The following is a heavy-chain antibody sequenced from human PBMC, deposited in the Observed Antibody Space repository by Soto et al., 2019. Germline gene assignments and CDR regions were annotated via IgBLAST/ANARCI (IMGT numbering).Heavy chain of an antibody. CDR2: IFWDDDK. V-gene: IGHV2-5*02. Sequence: QITLEESGPTLLKPTQTLTLTCTFSGFSLTTEGVSVAWARQSPGKAPEWLAVIFWDDDKRFNPSLSSRLTITKDISKSQVVLTLTRVDSEDAATYFCAHRSCDSRTFSVDSWGPGTKVTVSS. CDR3: AHRSCDSRTFSVDS. CDR1: GFSLTTEGVS. J-gene: IGHJ4*02. D-gene: IGHD3-22*01.